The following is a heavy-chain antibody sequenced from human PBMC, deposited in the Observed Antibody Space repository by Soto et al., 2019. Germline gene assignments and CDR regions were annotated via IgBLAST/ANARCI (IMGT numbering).Heavy chain of an antibody. D-gene: IGHD2-21*02. V-gene: IGHV4-31*01. CDR1: GASVSTGVYY. Sequence: SETLSLTCTVSGASVSTGVYYWTWSRQHPGRGLEWIDYIDNSGSTYYNPSITGLVNIAVDTSKNHFSLNLQSLTAADTAFYYCAGAVSDFDFRRYRPSYFDQWGQGLLVTVSS. J-gene: IGHJ4*02. CDR3: AGAVSDFDFRRYRPSYFDQ. CDR2: IDNSGST.